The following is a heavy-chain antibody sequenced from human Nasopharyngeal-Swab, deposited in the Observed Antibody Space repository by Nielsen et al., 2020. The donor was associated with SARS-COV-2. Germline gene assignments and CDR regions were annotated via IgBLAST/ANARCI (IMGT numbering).Heavy chain of an antibody. Sequence: AAVKVSCKASGYTFSDYYMHWVRQAPGQGLEWRGRVNPNSGDTIYAQEFQGRVTMTGDTSIGTAYMELRRLISDDTAVYYCVRDDGGVPGIPETGPPGAFWGQGTLVTVSS. D-gene: IGHD6-13*01. CDR1: GYTFSDYY. V-gene: IGHV1-2*06. CDR2: VNPNSGDT. J-gene: IGHJ4*02. CDR3: VRDDGGVPGIPETGPPGAF.